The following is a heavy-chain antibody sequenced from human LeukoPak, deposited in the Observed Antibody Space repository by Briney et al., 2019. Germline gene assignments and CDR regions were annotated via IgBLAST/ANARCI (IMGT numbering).Heavy chain of an antibody. D-gene: IGHD2-21*02. J-gene: IGHJ3*02. V-gene: IGHV3-48*02. CDR3: ARENIVVVTAIRDAFDI. CDR2: ISSGSSTI. Sequence: GGSLRLSCAASGFTFSSYAMHWVRQAPGKGLEWVSYISSGSSTIYYADSVKGRFTISRDNAKNSLCLQMNSLRDEDTAVYYCARENIVVVTAIRDAFDIWGQGTMVTVSS. CDR1: GFTFSSYA.